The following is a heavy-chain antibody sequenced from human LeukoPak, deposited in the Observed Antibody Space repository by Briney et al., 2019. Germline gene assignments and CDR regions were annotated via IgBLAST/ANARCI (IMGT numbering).Heavy chain of an antibody. CDR2: IIPILGIA. D-gene: IGHD2-8*02. CDR3: ARYPTGRLGAFDI. V-gene: IGHV1-69*02. Sequence: GASVKVSCKASGYTFTGYYMHWVRQAPGQGLEWMGRIIPILGIANYAQKFQGRVTITADKSTSTAYMELSSLRSEDTAVYYCARYPTGRLGAFDIWGQGTMVTVSS. CDR1: GYTFTGYY. J-gene: IGHJ3*02.